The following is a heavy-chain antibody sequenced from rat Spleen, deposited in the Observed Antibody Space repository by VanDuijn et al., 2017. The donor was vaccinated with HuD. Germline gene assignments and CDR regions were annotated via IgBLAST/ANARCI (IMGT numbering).Heavy chain of an antibody. CDR2: ISTSGGST. J-gene: IGHJ2*01. D-gene: IGHD1-11*01. Sequence: EVQLVESGGGLVQPGRSLKLSCAASGFTFSNYDMAWVRQAPTKGLEWVASISTSGGSTYYRDSVKGRFTVSRDNAKSTLYLQMDSLRSEDTATYYCASDVYGGYPYWGQGVMVTVSS. CDR3: ASDVYGGYPY. CDR1: GFTFSNYD. V-gene: IGHV5-25*01.